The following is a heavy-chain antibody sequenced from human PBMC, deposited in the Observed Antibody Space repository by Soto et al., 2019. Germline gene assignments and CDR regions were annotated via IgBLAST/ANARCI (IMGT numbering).Heavy chain of an antibody. CDR2: IFYTGTT. V-gene: IGHV4-31*03. Sequence: QVQLQESGPGLVKPSQTLSLACTVSGGPISSGGYYWNWIRQHPGEGLEWVGYIFYTGTTHYNPSLESRVTISFDTSKNQFSLRLNSVTAADTAVYYCARGEYSYGPQFDYWGQGTLVTVSS. D-gene: IGHD5-18*01. CDR3: ARGEYSYGPQFDY. J-gene: IGHJ4*02. CDR1: GGPISSGGYY.